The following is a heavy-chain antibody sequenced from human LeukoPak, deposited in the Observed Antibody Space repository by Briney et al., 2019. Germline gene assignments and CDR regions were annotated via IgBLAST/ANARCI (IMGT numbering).Heavy chain of an antibody. CDR3: ARHQTYYDILTGYERGDAFDI. D-gene: IGHD3-9*01. Sequence: GESLKISCQASGFNFPSFWISWVRQMPGKGLEWIGRIDPNDSDTNYRPAFQGHVTISADKSISTAYLQWSSLKASDTAMYYCARHQTYYDILTGYERGDAFDIWGQGTMVTVSS. V-gene: IGHV5-10-1*01. J-gene: IGHJ3*02. CDR1: GFNFPSFW. CDR2: IDPNDSDT.